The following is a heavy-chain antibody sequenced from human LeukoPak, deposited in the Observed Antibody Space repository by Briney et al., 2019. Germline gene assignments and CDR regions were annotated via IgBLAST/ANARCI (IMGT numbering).Heavy chain of an antibody. D-gene: IGHD5-12*01. J-gene: IGHJ4*02. CDR3: AREGRVSGYDFDC. CDR2: INSDGSSI. V-gene: IGHV3-74*03. Sequence: PGGSLRLSCAASGFTFSSYWMHWVRQAPGKGLVWVSRINSDGSSITYADSVKGRFTISRDNAKNTLYLQMNSLRVEDPAVYYCAREGRVSGYDFDCWGQGTLVTVSS. CDR1: GFTFSSYW.